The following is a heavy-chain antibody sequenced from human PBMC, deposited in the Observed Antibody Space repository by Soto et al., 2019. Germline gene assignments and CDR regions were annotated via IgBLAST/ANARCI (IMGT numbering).Heavy chain of an antibody. V-gene: IGHV3-9*01. Sequence: EVQLVESGGGLVQPGRSLRLSCAASGFTFDDYVMHWVRQAPGKGLEWVSGISWNSGSIGYADSVKGRFTISRDNAKNSLYLQMNSLRAEDTALSYCAKGSCSGGSCYYFDYWGQGTLVTVSS. CDR2: ISWNSGSI. CDR3: AKGSCSGGSCYYFDY. J-gene: IGHJ4*02. D-gene: IGHD2-15*01. CDR1: GFTFDDYV.